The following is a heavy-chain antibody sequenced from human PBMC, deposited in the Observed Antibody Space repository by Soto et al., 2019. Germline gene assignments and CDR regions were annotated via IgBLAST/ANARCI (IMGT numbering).Heavy chain of an antibody. D-gene: IGHD3-22*01. CDR1: GFTFSSYG. J-gene: IGHJ4*02. CDR2: IWYDGSNK. Sequence: QVQLVESGGGVVQPGRSLRLSCAASGFTFSSYGMHWVRQAPGKGLEWVAVIWYDGSNKYYADSVKGRFTISRDNSKNTLYLQMNSLRAEDTAVYYCARDSKNGPYYYDSSGYPSLPGGYWGQGTLVTVSS. CDR3: ARDSKNGPYYYDSSGYPSLPGGY. V-gene: IGHV3-33*01.